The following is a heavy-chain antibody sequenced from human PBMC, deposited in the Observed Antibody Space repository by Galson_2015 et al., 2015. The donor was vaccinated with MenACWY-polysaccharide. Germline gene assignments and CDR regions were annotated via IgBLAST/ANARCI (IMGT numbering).Heavy chain of an antibody. D-gene: IGHD2-2*01. CDR2: ISYDATSK. J-gene: IGHJ6*02. Sequence: SLRLSCAASGFTFSRYAMHWVRQPPGKGLEWVAVISYDATSKYYADSVKGRFTISRDNSKNTVDLQMNSLRAEDTAVYYCARDYCSRTNCYGMDVWGQGTTVPVSS. CDR3: ARDYCSRTNCYGMDV. CDR1: GFTFSRYA. V-gene: IGHV3-30-3*01.